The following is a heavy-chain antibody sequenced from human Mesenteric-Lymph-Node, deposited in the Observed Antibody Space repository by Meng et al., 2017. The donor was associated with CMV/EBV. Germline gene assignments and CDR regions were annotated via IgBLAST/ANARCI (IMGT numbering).Heavy chain of an antibody. V-gene: IGHV3-30-3*01. D-gene: IGHD3-9*01. J-gene: IGHJ4*02. CDR3: ARGYHILTGRDRGDFDY. CDR1: FSCRTYT. CDR2: ISYDGSNK. Sequence: FSCRTYTMHWVRQAPGKGMEWVAVISYDGSNKYYADSVKGRFTISRDNSKNTLYLQMNSLRAEDTAVYYCARGYHILTGRDRGDFDYWGQGTLVTVSS.